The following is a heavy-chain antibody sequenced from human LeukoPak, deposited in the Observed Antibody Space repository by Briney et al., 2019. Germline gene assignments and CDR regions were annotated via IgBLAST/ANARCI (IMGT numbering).Heavy chain of an antibody. CDR2: ISSSSSYI. V-gene: IGHV3-21*01. CDR3: ARAPGYSYGYRDYYYYYMDV. D-gene: IGHD5-18*01. Sequence: PGGSLRLSCAASGFTFSSYSMNWVRQAPGKGLEWVSSISSSSSYIYYADSVKGRFTISRDNAKNSLYLQMNSLRAEDTAVYYCARAPGYSYGYRDYYYYYMDVWGKGTTVTVSS. J-gene: IGHJ6*03. CDR1: GFTFSSYS.